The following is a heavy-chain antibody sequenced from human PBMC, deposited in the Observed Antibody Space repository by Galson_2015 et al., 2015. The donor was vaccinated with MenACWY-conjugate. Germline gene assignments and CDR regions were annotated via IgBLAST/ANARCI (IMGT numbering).Heavy chain of an antibody. CDR1: GFTFSSYA. CDR2: ISYDGSNK. D-gene: IGHD1-26*01. J-gene: IGHJ4*02. V-gene: IGHV3-30-3*01. CDR3: ARGRGWETLRKSPFDY. Sequence: LRLSCAASGFTFSSYAMHWVRQAPGKGLEWVAVISYDGSNKYYADSVKGRFTISRDNSKNTLYVQMNSLRAEDTAVYYCARGRGWETLRKSPFDYWGQGTLVTVSS.